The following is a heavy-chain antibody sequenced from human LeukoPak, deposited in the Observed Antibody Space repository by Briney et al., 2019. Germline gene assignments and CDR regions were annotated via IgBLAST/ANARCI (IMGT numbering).Heavy chain of an antibody. CDR1: GGSFSGYY. CDR2: INHSGSA. Sequence: SETLSLTCAVYGGSFSGYYWSWIRQPPGKGLEWIGEINHSGSANYNPSLKSRVTISVDTSKNQFSLKLRSVTAADTAVYDCAKAHVGGLGNYWGQGTLVTVSS. CDR3: AKAHVGGLGNY. J-gene: IGHJ4*02. V-gene: IGHV4-34*01. D-gene: IGHD3-10*01.